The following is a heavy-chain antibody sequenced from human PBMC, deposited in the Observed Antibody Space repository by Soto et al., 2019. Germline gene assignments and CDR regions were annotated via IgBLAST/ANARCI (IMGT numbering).Heavy chain of an antibody. V-gene: IGHV4-59*01. CDR3: ARGDSDLAVSEAAY. CDR1: GASITDSY. J-gene: IGHJ1*01. CDR2: ISFSGVA. Sequence: QMQMQESGPRLVKPSETLSLTCTVSGASITDSYWSWIRQPPEKGLEWIGYISFSGVATYNPSLTXXAXXSRDTSQNEFSLKLTSVTAADTAIYYCARGDSDLAVSEAAYWGQGTLVTVSS. D-gene: IGHD2-15*01.